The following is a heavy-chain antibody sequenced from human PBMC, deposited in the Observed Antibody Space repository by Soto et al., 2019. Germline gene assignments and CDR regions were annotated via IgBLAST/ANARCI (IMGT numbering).Heavy chain of an antibody. J-gene: IGHJ4*02. CDR3: ARRLRYCSSTSCYAYFDY. V-gene: IGHV5-51*01. CDR2: IYPGDSDT. Sequence: GESLKISCKGSGYSFTSYWIGWVRQMPGKGLEWMGIIYPGDSDTRYSPSFQGQVTISADKSISTAYLQWSSLKASDTAMYYCARRLRYCSSTSCYAYFDYWGQGTLVTVSS. CDR1: GYSFTSYW. D-gene: IGHD2-2*01.